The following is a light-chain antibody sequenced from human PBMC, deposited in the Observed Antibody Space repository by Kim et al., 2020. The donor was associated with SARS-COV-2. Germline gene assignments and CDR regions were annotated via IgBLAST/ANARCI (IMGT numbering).Light chain of an antibody. CDR2: LNTDGSH. J-gene: IGLJ3*02. Sequence: QPVLTQSPSASASLGASVKLTCTLSSGHSSYAIAWHQQQPEKGPRFLMKLNTDGSHTRGDGIPDRFSGSSSGAERYHTISSLQSEDEADYYCQTWGTGTPWVFGGGTKLTVL. V-gene: IGLV4-69*01. CDR1: SGHSSYA. CDR3: QTWGTGTPWV.